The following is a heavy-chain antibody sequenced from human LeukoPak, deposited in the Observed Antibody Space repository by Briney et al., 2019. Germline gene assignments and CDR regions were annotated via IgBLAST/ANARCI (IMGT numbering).Heavy chain of an antibody. Sequence: PGGSLRLSCAASGLTFSTYDMHWVRQAPGEGLEWVTFIRYDGSNQYYADSVKGRFTISRDNSNNTLYLQMNSLRPEDTAVYYCAKPRLGAGLAFFNYWGQGTLVTVSS. CDR3: AKPRLGAGLAFFNY. V-gene: IGHV3-30*02. CDR1: GLTFSTYD. J-gene: IGHJ4*02. CDR2: IRYDGSNQ. D-gene: IGHD6-19*01.